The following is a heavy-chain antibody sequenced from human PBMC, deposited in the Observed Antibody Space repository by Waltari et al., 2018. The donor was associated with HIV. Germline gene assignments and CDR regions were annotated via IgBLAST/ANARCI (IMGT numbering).Heavy chain of an antibody. V-gene: IGHV3-11*01. CDR2: INTGGSSK. CDR3: ARPRYSGYDYPTYFDY. Sequence: QVQLVESGGGLVKPGGSLTLSCAASGFTFSDYYMSWVRQAPGKGLEWVSYINTGGSSKYYTDSVKGRFTISRDNAKNSLYLQMDNLRGEDTAVYYCARPRYSGYDYPTYFDYWGQGNLVTVSS. D-gene: IGHD5-12*01. J-gene: IGHJ4*02. CDR1: GFTFSDYY.